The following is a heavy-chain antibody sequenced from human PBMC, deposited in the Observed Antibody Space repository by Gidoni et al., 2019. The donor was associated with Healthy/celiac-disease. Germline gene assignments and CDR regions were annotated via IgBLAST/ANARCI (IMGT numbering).Heavy chain of an antibody. D-gene: IGHD3-16*01. V-gene: IGHV4-34*01. J-gene: IGHJ4*02. Sequence: QVQLQPCGAGLLKPSETLSLTCAVYDGSFSGYYWSWISQPPGKGLEWIGEINHRGSTTYNPSLKSRVTISVDTLKTQCSLKLSSVTAADTAVYYCARGRSIDDYVWGSYPNLYWGQGTLVTVSS. CDR1: DGSFSGYY. CDR2: INHRGST. CDR3: ARGRSIDDYVWGSYPNLY.